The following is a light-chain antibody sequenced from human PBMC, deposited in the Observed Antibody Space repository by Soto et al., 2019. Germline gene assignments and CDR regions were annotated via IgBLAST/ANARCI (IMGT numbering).Light chain of an antibody. CDR1: SIDVGGYNY. CDR3: SSYTSSSTLSVV. Sequence: QSVLTQPASVSGSPGQSITISCTGTSIDVGGYNYVSWYQQHPGKAPKLMIYDVSNRPSGVSNRFSGSKSGNTASLTIAGLQAEDEADYYCSSYTSSSTLSVVFGGGTKLTVL. V-gene: IGLV2-14*01. CDR2: DVS. J-gene: IGLJ2*01.